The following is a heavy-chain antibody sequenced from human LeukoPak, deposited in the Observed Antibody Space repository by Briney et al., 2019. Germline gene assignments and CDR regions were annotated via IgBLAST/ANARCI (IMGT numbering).Heavy chain of an antibody. CDR1: EFTFRSYD. J-gene: IGHJ5*02. CDR3: ARTFGTGRSNWFDP. CDR2: ISYDGSNK. V-gene: IGHV3-30*03. D-gene: IGHD3-16*01. Sequence: GGSLRLSCVASEFTFRSYDMHWVRQAPGKGLEWVAVISYDGSNKDYADSVKGRFTISRDNAKNSLYLQMNSLRAEDTAVYYCARTFGTGRSNWFDPWGQGTLVTVSS.